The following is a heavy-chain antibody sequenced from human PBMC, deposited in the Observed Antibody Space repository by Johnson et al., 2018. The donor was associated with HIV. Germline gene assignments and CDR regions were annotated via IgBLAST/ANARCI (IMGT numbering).Heavy chain of an antibody. Sequence: VQLVESGGGLIQPGGSLRLSCAASGFTVSSNYMSWVRQAPGKGLEWVSVIYSGGSTYYADSVKGRFTISRDNSKNTLYLQMNSLRAEDTAVYYCASATYDSSGYDAFDIWGQGTMVTVSS. J-gene: IGHJ3*02. CDR1: GFTVSSNY. V-gene: IGHV3-53*01. CDR2: IYSGGST. D-gene: IGHD3-22*01. CDR3: ASATYDSSGYDAFDI.